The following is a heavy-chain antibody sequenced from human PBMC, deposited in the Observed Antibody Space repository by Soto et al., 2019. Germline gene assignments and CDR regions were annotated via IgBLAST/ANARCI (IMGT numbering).Heavy chain of an antibody. CDR2: LSGSLDTA. D-gene: IGHD3-9*01. V-gene: IGHV3-23*01. J-gene: IGHJ4*02. Sequence: EVQLLESGGGLGQPGGSLRLSCAASGFSLSDYAMNWVRQAPGKGLEWVATLSGSLDTAFYADSVKGRFTISRDNSKNTLYLQMNSLRADDTAIYYCAKVAPFILGSPVWGQGTLVTVSS. CDR1: GFSLSDYA. CDR3: AKVAPFILGSPV.